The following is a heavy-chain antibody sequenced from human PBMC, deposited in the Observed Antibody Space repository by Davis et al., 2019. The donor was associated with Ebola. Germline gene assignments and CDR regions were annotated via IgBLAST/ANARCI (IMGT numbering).Heavy chain of an antibody. CDR3: ATTTRASPFDY. J-gene: IGHJ4*02. Sequence: GESLKISCAASGFIVSDKYMSWVRQAPGKGLEWVSVIYRDGRTYYADSVKGRFTITRDNSKNTLYLQMNSLRAEDTAVYYCATTTRASPFDYWGPGTLVTVSA. D-gene: IGHD1-1*01. CDR1: GFIVSDKY. CDR2: IYRDGRT. V-gene: IGHV3-53*01.